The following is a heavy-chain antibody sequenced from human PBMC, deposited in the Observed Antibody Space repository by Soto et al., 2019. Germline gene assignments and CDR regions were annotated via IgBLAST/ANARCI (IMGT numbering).Heavy chain of an antibody. CDR3: ARITVAGTAHFDY. J-gene: IGHJ4*02. CDR1: GGSFSGYY. Sequence: SETLSLTCAVYGGSFSGYYWSWIRQPPGKGLEWIGEINHSGSTNYNPSLKSRVTISVDTSKNQFSLKLSSVTAADTAVYYCARITVAGTAHFDYWGQGTRVTVSS. V-gene: IGHV4-34*01. D-gene: IGHD6-19*01. CDR2: INHSGST.